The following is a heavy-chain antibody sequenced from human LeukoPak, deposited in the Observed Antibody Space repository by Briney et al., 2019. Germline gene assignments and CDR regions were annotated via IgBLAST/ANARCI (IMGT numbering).Heavy chain of an antibody. CDR3: ARRARSSGWYYYYYMDV. D-gene: IGHD6-19*01. CDR2: IYYSGST. CDR1: GGSISSYY. V-gene: IGHV4-59*08. Sequence: KPSETLSLTCTVSGGSISSYYWSWIRQPPGKGLEWIGYIYYSGSTNYNPSLKSRVTISVDTSKNQFSPKLSSVTAADTAVYYCARRARSSGWYYYYYMDVWGKGTTVTVSS. J-gene: IGHJ6*03.